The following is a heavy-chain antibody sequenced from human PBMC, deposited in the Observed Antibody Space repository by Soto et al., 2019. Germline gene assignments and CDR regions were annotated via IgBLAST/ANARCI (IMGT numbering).Heavy chain of an antibody. CDR2: IYWDDAK. D-gene: IGHD3-3*01. V-gene: IGHV2-5*02. CDR3: AHRVLRTVFGSATTTAIYFDF. CDR1: GFSLTTSGVE. Sequence: QITLNESGPTQVKPRQTLTLTCTFSGFSLTTSGVEVGWIRQSPGKPPAWLALIYWDDAKRYSPSLKSRLTITKDTSKNQVVLTIADLDPADTATYYCAHRVLRTVFGSATTTAIYFDFWGQGTPVAVSS. J-gene: IGHJ4*02.